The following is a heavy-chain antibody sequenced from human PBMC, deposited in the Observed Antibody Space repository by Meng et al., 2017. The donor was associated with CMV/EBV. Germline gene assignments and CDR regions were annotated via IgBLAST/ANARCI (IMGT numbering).Heavy chain of an antibody. J-gene: IGHJ6*02. CDR2: MSPNSGNT. CDR3: ARDLTLPQFFYGMDV. CDR1: GGTFSSYT. V-gene: IGHV1-8*03. D-gene: IGHD1-26*01. Sequence: ASVKVSCKASGGTFSSYTINWVRQATGQGLEWMGRMSPNSGNTAYAQKFQGRVTITRKTSISTAYMELSSLRSEDTAVYYCARDLTLPQFFYGMDVWGQGTTVTVSS.